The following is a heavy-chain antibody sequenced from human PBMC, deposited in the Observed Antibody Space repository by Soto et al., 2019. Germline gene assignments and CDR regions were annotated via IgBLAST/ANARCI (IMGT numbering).Heavy chain of an antibody. CDR2: IYHSGST. D-gene: IGHD2-2*01. CDR3: AGALGFFNGTDVDGMDV. J-gene: IGHJ6*02. Sequence: SETLSLTCAVSGYSISSSNWWGWIRQPPGKGLEWIGYIYHSGSTYYNPSLKSRVTISVDRSKNQFSLKLSSVTAADTAVYYCAGALGFFNGTDVDGMDVWGQGTTVTVSS. V-gene: IGHV4-28*01. CDR1: GYSISSSNW.